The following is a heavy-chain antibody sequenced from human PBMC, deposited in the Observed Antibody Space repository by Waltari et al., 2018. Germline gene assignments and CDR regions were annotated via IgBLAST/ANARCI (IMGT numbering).Heavy chain of an antibody. CDR2: IKQDGSNK. D-gene: IGHD3-10*01. CDR1: GLTFSTHW. Sequence: EVQVVDSGGGLVQPGGSLRLSCAASGLTFSTHWMSWVRQAPGKGLEWVANIKQDGSNKYYADSVKGRFTISRDNAKNTLYLQMNSLRAEDTAVYYCAKDPGRVLWFRELHAFDIWGQGTMVTVSS. J-gene: IGHJ3*02. CDR3: AKDPGRVLWFRELHAFDI. V-gene: IGHV3-7*01.